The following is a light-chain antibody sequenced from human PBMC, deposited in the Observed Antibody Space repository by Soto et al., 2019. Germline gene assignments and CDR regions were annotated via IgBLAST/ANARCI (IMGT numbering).Light chain of an antibody. CDR1: QSISSS. V-gene: IGKV1-39*01. CDR2: AAS. CDR3: LQHNSFPRT. Sequence: DIQMTQSPSSLSASVGDRVTITCRASQSISSSLNWYHQKPGKAPKLLIYAASSLQSGVPSRFSGSGSGTDFTLSISSLQPEDFATYYCLQHNSFPRTFGQGTKVEIK. J-gene: IGKJ1*01.